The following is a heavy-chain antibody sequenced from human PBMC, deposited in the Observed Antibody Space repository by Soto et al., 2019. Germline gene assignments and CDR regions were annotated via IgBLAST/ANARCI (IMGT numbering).Heavy chain of an antibody. CDR2: ISGSGGST. J-gene: IGHJ4*02. Sequence: EVQMLESGGGLVQPGGSLRLSCAVSGFTFSSYSMSWVRQAPGKGLEWVAGISGSGGSTYYADSAKGQYTFSRDNSKNTLYLQINSLRAEDTAVYSCAKEVIAGQLVPKRFDYWGQGTLGTVSS. V-gene: IGHV3-23*01. CDR1: GFTFSSYS. D-gene: IGHD6-13*01. CDR3: AKEVIAGQLVPKRFDY.